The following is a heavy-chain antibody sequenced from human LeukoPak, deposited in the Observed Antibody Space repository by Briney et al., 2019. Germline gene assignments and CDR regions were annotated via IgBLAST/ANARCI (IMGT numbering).Heavy chain of an antibody. V-gene: IGHV1-69*06. Sequence: ASVKVSCKASGGTFSSYAIIWVRQAPGQGLEWMGGIIPIFGTANYAQKFQGRVTITADKSTSTAYMELSSLRSEDTAVYYCARAGYCSGGSCYFWFDPWGQGTLVTVSS. J-gene: IGHJ5*02. CDR1: GGTFSSYA. CDR3: ARAGYCSGGSCYFWFDP. D-gene: IGHD2-15*01. CDR2: IIPIFGTA.